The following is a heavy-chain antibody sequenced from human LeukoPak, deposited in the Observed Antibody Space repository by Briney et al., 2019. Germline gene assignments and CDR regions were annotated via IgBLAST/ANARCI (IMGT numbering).Heavy chain of an antibody. CDR2: INHSGST. Sequence: SETLSLTCAVYGGSFSGYYWSWIRQPPGKGLEWIGEINHSGSTNYNPSLKSRVTISVDTSKNQFSLKLSSVTAADTAVYYCASGRQYYDNSGFDYWGQGTLVTVSS. D-gene: IGHD3-22*01. CDR1: GGSFSGYY. CDR3: ASGRQYYDNSGFDY. J-gene: IGHJ4*02. V-gene: IGHV4-34*01.